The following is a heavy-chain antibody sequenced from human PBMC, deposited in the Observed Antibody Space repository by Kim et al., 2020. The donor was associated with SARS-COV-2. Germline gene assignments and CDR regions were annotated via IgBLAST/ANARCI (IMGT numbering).Heavy chain of an antibody. CDR2: INPSGGST. CDR3: ARWVVVVTAIRGSEYYFDY. CDR1: GYTFTSYY. J-gene: IGHJ4*02. Sequence: ASVKVSCKASGYTFTSYYMHWVRQAPGQGLEWMGIINPSGGSTSYAQKFQGRVTMTRDTSTSTVYMELSSLRSEDTAVYYCARWVVVVTAIRGSEYYFDYWGQGTLVTVSS. V-gene: IGHV1-46*01. D-gene: IGHD2-21*02.